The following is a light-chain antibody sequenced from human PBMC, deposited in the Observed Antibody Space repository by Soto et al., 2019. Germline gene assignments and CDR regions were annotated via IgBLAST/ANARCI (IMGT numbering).Light chain of an antibody. Sequence: QAVVTQPPSVSGAPGQTITISCTGSSSNIGADFGVHWYQQLPGAAPKLVIFVNTNRPSGVPDRFSGSKSGNTASLTISGLQAEDESEYYCSSYAGFYTLLFGGGTQLTVL. J-gene: IGLJ2*01. V-gene: IGLV1-40*01. CDR3: SSYAGFYTLL. CDR2: VNT. CDR1: SSNIGADFG.